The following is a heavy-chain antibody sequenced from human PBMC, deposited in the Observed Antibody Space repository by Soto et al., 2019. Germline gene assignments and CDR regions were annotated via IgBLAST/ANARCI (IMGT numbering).Heavy chain of an antibody. CDR3: ARGGILAAYAFDI. CDR1: GYSFTTYW. D-gene: IGHD3-9*01. V-gene: IGHV5-10-1*01. Sequence: PGESLKISCKASGYSFTTYWISWVRQMPGKGLEWMGTIDPSDSYTNYSPSFQGHVTISADKSISTAYLQWSSLKASDSALYYCARGGILAAYAFDIWGQGTMVTV. J-gene: IGHJ3*02. CDR2: IDPSDSYT.